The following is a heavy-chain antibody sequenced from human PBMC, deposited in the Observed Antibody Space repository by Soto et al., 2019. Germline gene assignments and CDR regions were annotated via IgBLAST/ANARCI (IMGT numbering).Heavy chain of an antibody. CDR3: ARLVGATVSTFDY. CDR2: INHSGST. D-gene: IGHD1-26*01. Sequence: SETLSLTCAVYGGSFSGYYWSWIRQPPGKGLEWIGEINHSGSTNYNPSLKSRVTISVDTSKSQFSLKLSSVTAADTAVYYCARLVGATVSTFDYWGQGTLVTVSS. V-gene: IGHV4-34*01. J-gene: IGHJ4*02. CDR1: GGSFSGYY.